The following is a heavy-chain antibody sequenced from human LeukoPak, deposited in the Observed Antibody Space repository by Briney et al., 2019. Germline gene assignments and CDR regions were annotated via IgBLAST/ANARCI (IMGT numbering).Heavy chain of an antibody. CDR2: VSSSGTTI. CDR3: AGGNWEQQPKYNYFYYMDV. D-gene: IGHD6-13*01. CDR1: GFIVSTNY. V-gene: IGHV3-48*03. Sequence: GGSLRLSCAASGFIVSTNYMTWVRQAPGKGLEWISYVSSSGTTIYYADSVKGRFTISRDNAKNSLYLQLNSLRAEDTAVYYCAGGNWEQQPKYNYFYYMDVWGKGTTVTISS. J-gene: IGHJ6*03.